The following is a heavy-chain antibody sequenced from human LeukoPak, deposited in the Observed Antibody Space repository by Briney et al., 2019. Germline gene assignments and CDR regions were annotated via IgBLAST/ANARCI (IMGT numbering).Heavy chain of an antibody. CDR1: GYTFTGYY. J-gene: IGHJ5*02. Sequence: ASVRVSCKASGYTFTGYYMHWARQAPGQGLEWMGLINPNSGATNYAQRFQGRVTVTRDTSISTAYMKLSRLTSDDTAVYYCARGGYSSGGSLGFGPWGQGTLVTVSS. D-gene: IGHD6-19*01. CDR2: INPNSGAT. CDR3: ARGGYSSGGSLGFGP. V-gene: IGHV1-2*02.